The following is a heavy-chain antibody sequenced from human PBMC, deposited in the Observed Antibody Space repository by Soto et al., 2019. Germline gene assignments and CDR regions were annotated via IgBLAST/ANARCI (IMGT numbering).Heavy chain of an antibody. Sequence: QVQLQESGPRLVTPSETLSLTCSVSGDSVSSGDHYWSWVRQSPGKALEWIGYVQLNVRTYYNPSLRGRVIISGPTSKNNVSLRLTSVTASDSGVYYCAREVGGCIGDDCYRWFDPCFQGTLGTVSS. CDR1: GDSVSSGDHY. CDR2: VQLNVRT. CDR3: AREVGGCIGDDCYRWFDP. D-gene: IGHD2-21*02. V-gene: IGHV4-30-4*01. J-gene: IGHJ5*02.